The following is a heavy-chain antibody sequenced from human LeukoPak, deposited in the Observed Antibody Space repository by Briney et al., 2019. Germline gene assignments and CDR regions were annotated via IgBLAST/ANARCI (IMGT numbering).Heavy chain of an antibody. CDR2: ISSSGSTI. V-gene: IGHV3-11*01. CDR3: ARQRAQWDSGYEFDP. D-gene: IGHD5-12*01. CDR1: GFTFSDYY. J-gene: IGHJ5*02. Sequence: GGSLRLSCAASGFTFSDYYMSWIRQAPGKGLEWVSYISSSGSTIYYADSVKGRFTISRDNAKNSLYLQMNSLRAEDTAVYYCARQRAQWDSGYEFDPWGQGTLVTVSP.